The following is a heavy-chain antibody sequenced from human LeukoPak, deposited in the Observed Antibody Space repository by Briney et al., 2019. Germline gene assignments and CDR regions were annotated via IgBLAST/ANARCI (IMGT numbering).Heavy chain of an antibody. Sequence: ASVKVSCKASGYTFTGYYMHWVRQAPGQGLEWMGWINPNSGGTNYAQKFQGRVIMTRDTSISTAYMELSRLRSDDTAVYYCAREKSGSIAVAGTPEDDAFDIWGQGTMVTVSS. CDR3: AREKSGSIAVAGTPEDDAFDI. CDR2: INPNSGGT. J-gene: IGHJ3*02. V-gene: IGHV1-2*02. CDR1: GYTFTGYY. D-gene: IGHD6-19*01.